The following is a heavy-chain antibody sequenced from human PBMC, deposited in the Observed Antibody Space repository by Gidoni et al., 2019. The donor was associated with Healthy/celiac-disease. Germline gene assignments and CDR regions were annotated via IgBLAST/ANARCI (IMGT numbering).Heavy chain of an antibody. Sequence: QVQLQESGPGLVKPSETLSLSCTVSGGSLSIYFLSWIRQPPGKGLEWIGYIYYSWITNYNPSLKSRGTISVDTSKNQCSLKLRSGTAADTAVYYCARVRDDYYDSSGTGYDALDIWGKGTMVTVSS. D-gene: IGHD3-22*01. J-gene: IGHJ3*02. CDR1: GGSLSIYF. V-gene: IGHV4-59*01. CDR2: IYYSWIT. CDR3: ARVRDDYYDSSGTGYDALDI.